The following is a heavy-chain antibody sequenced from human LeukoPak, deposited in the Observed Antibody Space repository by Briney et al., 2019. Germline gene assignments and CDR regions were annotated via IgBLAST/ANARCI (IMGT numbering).Heavy chain of an antibody. Sequence: PSETLSLTCTVSGGSISSSSYYWGWIRQPPGKGLEWIGSIYYSRSTYYNPSLKSRVTISVDTSKNQFSLKLSSVTAADTAVYYCARDGRAYYYDSSGYYPLDYWGQGTLVTVSS. V-gene: IGHV4-39*07. CDR1: GGSISSSSYY. CDR3: ARDGRAYYYDSSGYYPLDY. D-gene: IGHD3-22*01. J-gene: IGHJ4*02. CDR2: IYYSRST.